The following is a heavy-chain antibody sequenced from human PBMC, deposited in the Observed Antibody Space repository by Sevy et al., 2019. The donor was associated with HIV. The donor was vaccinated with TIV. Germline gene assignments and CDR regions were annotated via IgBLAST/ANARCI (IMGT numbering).Heavy chain of an antibody. J-gene: IGHJ4*02. CDR2: IYYSGFT. CDR3: ARGRVAYYFDY. D-gene: IGHD3-3*01. CDR1: GDSISNYY. V-gene: IGHV4-59*01. Sequence: SETLSLTCTVSGDSISNYYWSWIRQPPGKGLEWIGYIYYSGFTNYNPALKSRVTISVDTSKNQFSLKLSSVTAAETAVYYCARGRVAYYFDYWGQGTLVTVSS.